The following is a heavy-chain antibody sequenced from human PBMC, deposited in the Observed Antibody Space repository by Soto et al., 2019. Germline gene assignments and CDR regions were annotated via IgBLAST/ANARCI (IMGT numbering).Heavy chain of an antibody. CDR3: ARVIPGVEAWFDP. CDR2: IIPIFGTA. J-gene: IGHJ5*02. D-gene: IGHD2-2*01. CDR1: GGTFSSYA. Sequence: SVKVSCKASGGTFSSYAISWVRQAPGQGLEWMGGIIPIFGTANYAQKFQGRVTMTIDTSTSTAYMDLRSLTSDDTAVYYCARVIPGVEAWFDPWGQVTLVTVSS. V-gene: IGHV1-69*05.